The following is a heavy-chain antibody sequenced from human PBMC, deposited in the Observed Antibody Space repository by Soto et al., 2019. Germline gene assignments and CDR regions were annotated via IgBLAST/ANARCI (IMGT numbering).Heavy chain of an antibody. J-gene: IGHJ4*02. Sequence: PWGSLRLSCVVSGFTFNNYGISFFRQSPGKGREWVSTVSKSDYTYYSDSVKGRFTISRDNAKNSVSLQMNTLRAEDTAVYYCAREDSIIIPAVSDFWGQGTLVTVSS. V-gene: IGHV3-21*01. CDR3: AREDSIIIPAVSDF. CDR2: VSKSDYT. D-gene: IGHD2-2*01. CDR1: GFTFNNYG.